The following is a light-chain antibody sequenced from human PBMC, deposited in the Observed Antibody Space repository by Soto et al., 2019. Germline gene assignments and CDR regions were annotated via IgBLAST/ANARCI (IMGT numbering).Light chain of an antibody. J-gene: IGKJ4*01. CDR3: QQYYSTPVP. V-gene: IGKV4-1*01. CDR1: QSVLYSSNNKNY. Sequence: DIVMTQSPDSLAVSLGERATINCKSSQSVLYSSNNKNYLAWYQQKPGQPPKLLIYWASTRESGVPDRFSGSGSGTDFTLTISSLQAEDVAVYYCQQYYSTPVPFGGGTKVEIK. CDR2: WAS.